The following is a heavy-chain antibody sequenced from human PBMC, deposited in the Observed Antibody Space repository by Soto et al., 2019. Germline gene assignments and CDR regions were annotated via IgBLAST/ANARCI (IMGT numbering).Heavy chain of an antibody. Sequence: PSQTLSLTWVMSGDSVSSSSVAWNWVRQSPSRGLEWLGRTYYRSRWYSDFAVSVRGRIVINADTSKNQFSLQLNSVTPEDTAVYFCARSEEDSDYYYYGLDVWGQGTTVTVSS. V-gene: IGHV6-1*01. CDR1: GDSVSSSSVA. D-gene: IGHD2-15*01. CDR2: TYYRSRWYS. J-gene: IGHJ6*02. CDR3: ARSEEDSDYYYYGLDV.